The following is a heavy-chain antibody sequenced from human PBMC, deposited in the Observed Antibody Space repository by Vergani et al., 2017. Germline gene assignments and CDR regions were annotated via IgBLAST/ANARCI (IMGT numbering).Heavy chain of an antibody. J-gene: IGHJ5*02. CDR2: MYHSGST. V-gene: IGHV4-59*01. Sequence: QVRLQESGPGLVKPSETLSLTCSVSCGSMSGYYWSWIRQPPGKELEWIGYMYHSGSTNYNPSLETRVTISVYTSKNQFSLKLNSVNGGDTAAYYCWGVADFYGLGIHLLDLWGQGILVTVSS. CDR1: CGSMSGYY. CDR3: WGVADFYGLGIHLLDL. D-gene: IGHD3-10*01.